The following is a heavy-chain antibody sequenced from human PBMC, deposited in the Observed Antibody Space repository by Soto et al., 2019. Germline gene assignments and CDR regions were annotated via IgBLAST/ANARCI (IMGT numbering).Heavy chain of an antibody. CDR2: IDPSDSYT. CDR3: SVWTWRCYLWGGGYYFDY. J-gene: IGHJ4*02. Sequence: GESLKISCKGSGDSFTSYWISWVRQMPGKGLEWMGRIDPSDSYTNYSPSFQGHVTISADKSISTAYLQWSSLKASDTAMYYCSVWTWRCYLWGGGYYFDYWGQGTLVTVSS. CDR1: GDSFTSYW. D-gene: IGHD3-3*01. V-gene: IGHV5-10-1*01.